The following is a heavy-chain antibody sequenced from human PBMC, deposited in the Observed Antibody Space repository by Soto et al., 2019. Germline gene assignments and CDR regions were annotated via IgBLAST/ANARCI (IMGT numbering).Heavy chain of an antibody. J-gene: IGHJ6*02. Sequence: SETLSLTCNVSGGSISSYYWTWIRQPPGKGLEWIGYLYNTGSTNYNPSLKSRVTKSLDTSKNQFFLNLSSVTAADTAVYYCAGMSFTVFGEVIDNFYFYGMDVWGQGTTVTVSS. D-gene: IGHD3-3*01. CDR2: LYNTGST. CDR1: GGSISSYY. V-gene: IGHV4-59*03. CDR3: AGMSFTVFGEVIDNFYFYGMDV.